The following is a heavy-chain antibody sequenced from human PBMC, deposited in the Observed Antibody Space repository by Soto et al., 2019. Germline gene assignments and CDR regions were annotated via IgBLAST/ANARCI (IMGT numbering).Heavy chain of an antibody. Sequence: ASVKVSCKASGYTFTSYGITWVRQAPGQGLEWMGWISAYNGNTNYAQKLQGRVTMTTDTSTSTAYMELRSLRSDDTAVYYCARVEWDHGSVDYWGQGTLVTVSS. CDR1: GYTFTSYG. CDR3: ARVEWDHGSVDY. D-gene: IGHD3-3*01. V-gene: IGHV1-18*01. CDR2: ISAYNGNT. J-gene: IGHJ4*02.